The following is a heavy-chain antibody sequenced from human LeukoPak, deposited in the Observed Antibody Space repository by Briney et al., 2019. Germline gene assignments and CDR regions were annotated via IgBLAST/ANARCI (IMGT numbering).Heavy chain of an antibody. Sequence: PWETLSLTCTVSGGSISSYYWSWIRQPPGKGLEWIGYIYCSGSTNYNPSLKSRVTISVDTAKHQFSLKLSCVTAADTAVYYCARVDQLRSLDYWGQGTLVTVSS. CDR1: GGSISSYY. V-gene: IGHV4-59*01. D-gene: IGHD5-24*01. CDR2: IYCSGST. J-gene: IGHJ4*02. CDR3: ARVDQLRSLDY.